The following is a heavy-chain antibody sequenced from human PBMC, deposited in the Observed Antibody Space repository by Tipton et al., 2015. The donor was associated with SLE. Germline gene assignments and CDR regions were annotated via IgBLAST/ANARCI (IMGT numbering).Heavy chain of an antibody. CDR2: INHSGGT. CDR1: GGSISSSNW. D-gene: IGHD2-2*01. V-gene: IGHV4-4*02. Sequence: TLSLTCAVSGGSISSSNWWSWVRQPPGKGLEWIGEINHSGGTNYNPSLKSRVTISVDTSKNQFSLKLSSVTAADTAVYYCARDPAGVPDAFDIWGQGTMVTVSS. CDR3: ARDPAGVPDAFDI. J-gene: IGHJ3*02.